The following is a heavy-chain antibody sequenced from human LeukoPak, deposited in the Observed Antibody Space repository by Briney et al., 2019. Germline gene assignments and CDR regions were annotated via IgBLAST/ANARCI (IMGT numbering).Heavy chain of an antibody. D-gene: IGHD6-13*01. CDR3: ARDRDIAADGMEGGDAFDI. V-gene: IGHV4-4*07. CDR2: IYISDNA. Sequence: SETLSLTCTASDASLAGYYWSWIRQPAGKGLEWIGRIYISDNARYNPSLKSRVTMSIDTSKKQFSLILRSVTAADTAVYYCARDRDIAADGMEGGDAFDIWGPGILVTVSP. J-gene: IGHJ3*02. CDR1: DASLAGYY.